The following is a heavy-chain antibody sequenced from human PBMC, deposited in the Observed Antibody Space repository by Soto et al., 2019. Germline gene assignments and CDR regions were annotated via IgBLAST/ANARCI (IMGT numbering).Heavy chain of an antibody. D-gene: IGHD3-3*01. CDR3: ARDATYYDFWIGYHCYYGMDV. Sequence: SETLSLTCAVYGGSFSGYYWSWIRQPPGQGLEWIGEINHSGSTNYNPSLKSRVTISVDTSKNQFSLKLSSVTAADTAVYYCARDATYYDFWIGYHCYYGMDVWGQGTTVT. V-gene: IGHV4-34*01. CDR2: INHSGST. CDR1: GGSFSGYY. J-gene: IGHJ6*02.